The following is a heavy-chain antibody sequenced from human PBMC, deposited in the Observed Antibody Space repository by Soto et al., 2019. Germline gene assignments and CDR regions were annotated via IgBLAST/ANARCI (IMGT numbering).Heavy chain of an antibody. V-gene: IGHV3-21*01. J-gene: IGHJ4*02. CDR3: ARDLATYSILFDY. CDR2: ISSSSSYI. Sequence: EVQLVESGGGLDKPGGSLRLSCAASGFTFSSYSMNWVRQAPGKGLEWVSSISSSSSYIYYADSVKGRFTISRDNAKNSLYLQMNSLRAEDTAVYYCARDLATYSILFDYWGQGTLVTVSS. CDR1: GFTFSSYS. D-gene: IGHD2-15*01.